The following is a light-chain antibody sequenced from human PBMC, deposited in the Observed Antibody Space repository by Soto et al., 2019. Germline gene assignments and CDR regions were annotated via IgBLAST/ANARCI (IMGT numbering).Light chain of an antibody. CDR2: QTS. Sequence: DIQMTQSPSSLSSCVVDMVTIHCEASQDINRYLNWYQWKPGNAPKLLIYQTSNLEAGVPSRFSGSGSGTEFTLTIRSLQPDDFATYYCQHYSDSSWTFGQGTKVDIK. V-gene: IGKV1-33*01. CDR1: QDINRY. CDR3: QHYSDSSWT. J-gene: IGKJ1*01.